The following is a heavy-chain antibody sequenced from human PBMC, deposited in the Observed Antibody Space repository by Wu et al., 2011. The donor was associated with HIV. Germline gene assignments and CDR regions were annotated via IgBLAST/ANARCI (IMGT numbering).Heavy chain of an antibody. CDR2: IIPNFNRT. J-gene: IGHJ6*03. D-gene: IGHD3-22*01. CDR3: ARGVRGYDYYYYYYMDV. Sequence: QVQLVQSGAEVKKPGSSVKVSCKASGGAFSTYAISWVRQAPRQGLEWLGRIIPNFNRTNYAQKFQGRVTITADETTSTAYMELSSLRSEDTAVYYCARGVRGYDYYYYYYMDVWGKGTTVTVSS. V-gene: IGHV1-69*15. CDR1: GGAFSTYA.